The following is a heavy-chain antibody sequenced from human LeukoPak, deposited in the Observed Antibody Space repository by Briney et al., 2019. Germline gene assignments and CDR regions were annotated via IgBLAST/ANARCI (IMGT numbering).Heavy chain of an antibody. Sequence: SETLSLTCTVSGGSIWTSDYYWGCIRQFPGKGLEWIGTISDGGSTYYNPSLESRVIISVDTSKNQFSLKLSSVTAADTAVYYCVRHCCSTPSKRTFDIWGQGTLVTVSS. V-gene: IGHV4-39*01. CDR3: VRHCCSTPSKRTFDI. D-gene: IGHD2-2*01. CDR1: GGSIWTSDYY. J-gene: IGHJ3*02. CDR2: ISDGGST.